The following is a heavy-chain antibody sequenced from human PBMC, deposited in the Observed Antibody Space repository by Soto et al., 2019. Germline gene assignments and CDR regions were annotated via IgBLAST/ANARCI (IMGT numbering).Heavy chain of an antibody. D-gene: IGHD3-22*01. CDR2: IYSGGST. Sequence: EVQLVESGGGLIQPGGSLRLSCAASGFTFSSNEMNWFRQAPGKGLERVSLIYSGGSTYYAVSVKGRFTISRDNTKNTIYLQMSSLRAEDTAVYYCATRPLLPGAPWGQGTMVIVSS. CDR1: GFTFSSNE. CDR3: ATRPLLPGAP. V-gene: IGHV3-53*01. J-gene: IGHJ3*01.